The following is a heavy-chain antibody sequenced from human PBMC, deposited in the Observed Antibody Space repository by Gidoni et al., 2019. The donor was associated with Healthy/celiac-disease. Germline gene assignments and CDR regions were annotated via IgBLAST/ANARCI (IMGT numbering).Heavy chain of an antibody. Sequence: EVQLLESGGGLVQPGGSLRLSCAASGFTFSSYAMSWVRQAPGKGLEWVSAISGSGGSTYYADSVKGRFTISRDNSKNTLYLQMNSLRAEDTAVYYCAKDSVPMIAQGGGMDVWGQGTTVTVSS. CDR1: GFTFSSYA. V-gene: IGHV3-23*01. CDR3: AKDSVPMIAQGGGMDV. CDR2: ISGSGGST. J-gene: IGHJ6*02. D-gene: IGHD3-22*01.